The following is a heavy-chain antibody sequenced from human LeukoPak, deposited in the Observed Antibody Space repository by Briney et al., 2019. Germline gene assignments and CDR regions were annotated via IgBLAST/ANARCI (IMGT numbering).Heavy chain of an antibody. CDR2: INHSGST. J-gene: IGHJ4*02. V-gene: IGHV4-34*01. D-gene: IGHD3-10*01. Sequence: SETLSLTCAVYGGSFSGYYWSWIRQPPGKGLEWIGEINHSGSTNYNPSLKSRVTISVDTSNNQFSLKLSSVTAADTAVYYCATRSITSSYWGQGTLVTVSS. CDR1: GGSFSGYY. CDR3: ATRSITSSY.